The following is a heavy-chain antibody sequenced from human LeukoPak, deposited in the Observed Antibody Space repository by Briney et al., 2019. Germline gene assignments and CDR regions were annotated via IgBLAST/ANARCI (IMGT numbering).Heavy chain of an antibody. V-gene: IGHV1-69*05. CDR3: ARVGDYYDSSGYYDWFDP. J-gene: IGHJ5*02. CDR2: IIPIFGTA. D-gene: IGHD3-22*01. CDR1: GGTFSSYA. Sequence: SVKVSCKASGGTFSSYAISWVRQAPGQGLEWAGRIIPIFGTANYAQKFQGRVTITTDESTSTAYMELSSLRSEDMAVYYCARVGDYYDSSGYYDWFDPWGQGTLVTVSS.